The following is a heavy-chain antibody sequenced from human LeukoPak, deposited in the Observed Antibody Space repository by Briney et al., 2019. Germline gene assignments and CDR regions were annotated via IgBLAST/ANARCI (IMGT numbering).Heavy chain of an antibody. CDR1: GGTFSRYT. D-gene: IGHD3-22*01. J-gene: IGHJ3*02. V-gene: IGHV1-69*10. CDR3: ARALPGRITMIVVGGGAFDI. CDR2: IIPILGIA. Sequence: ASVKVSFKASGGTFSRYTISWVRQAPGQGLEWMGRIIPILGIANYAQKFQGRVTITADKSKSTAYMELSSLRSEDTAVSYCARALPGRITMIVVGGGAFDIWGEGTMVTVS.